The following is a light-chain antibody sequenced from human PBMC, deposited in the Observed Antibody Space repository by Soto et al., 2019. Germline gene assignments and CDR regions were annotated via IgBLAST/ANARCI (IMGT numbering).Light chain of an antibody. J-gene: IGKJ1*01. CDR1: QSVSSS. V-gene: IGKV3-15*01. Sequence: TQSPCTLSLSLGERVTLSCRASQSVSSSLAWYQQKPGQAPRLLIYGASTMATGIPARFSGSGSGTEFTLTISRLQSEDVAVYYCQVYSNPSTFGQGTKVDIK. CDR2: GAS. CDR3: QVYSNPST.